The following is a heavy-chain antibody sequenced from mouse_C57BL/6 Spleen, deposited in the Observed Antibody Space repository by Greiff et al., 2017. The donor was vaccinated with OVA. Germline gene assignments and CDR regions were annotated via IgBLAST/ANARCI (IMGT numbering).Heavy chain of an antibody. V-gene: IGHV1-55*01. Sequence: QVQLQQPGAELVKPGASVKMSCKASGYTFTSYWITWVKQRPGQGLEWIGDIYPGSGSTNYNEKFKSKATLTVDTSSSTAYMQLSSLTSEDSAVYYCARCYYGSSYLYYYAMDYWGQGTSVTVSS. CDR3: ARCYYGSSYLYYYAMDY. CDR1: GYTFTSYW. J-gene: IGHJ4*01. D-gene: IGHD1-1*01. CDR2: IYPGSGST.